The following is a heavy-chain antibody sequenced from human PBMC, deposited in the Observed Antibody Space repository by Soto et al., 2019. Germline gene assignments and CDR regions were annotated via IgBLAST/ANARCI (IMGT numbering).Heavy chain of an antibody. Sequence: EVQLVESGGGLVKPGGSLRLSCAASGFIFSSYSMNWVRQAPGKGLEWVSSTSSSSSYISYADSVKGRFTISRDNVKNSLYLQMNSLRAEDTAVYYCARDMTPVVTPPFDYWGQGTLVTVSS. CDR1: GFIFSSYS. J-gene: IGHJ4*02. D-gene: IGHD4-17*01. V-gene: IGHV3-21*01. CDR3: ARDMTPVVTPPFDY. CDR2: TSSSSSYI.